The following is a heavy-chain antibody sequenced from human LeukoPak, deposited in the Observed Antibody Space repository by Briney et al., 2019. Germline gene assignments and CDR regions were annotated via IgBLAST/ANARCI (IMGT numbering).Heavy chain of an antibody. D-gene: IGHD1/OR15-1a*01. CDR2: IYYSGST. CDR3: ARVVWDNPYFDY. Sequence: SETLSLTCTVSSGSISSYYWSWIRQPPGKGLEWIGYIYYSGSTNYNPSLKSRVTISVDTSKNQFSLKLSSVTAADTAVYYCARVVWDNPYFDYWGQGTLVTVSS. CDR1: SGSISSYY. J-gene: IGHJ4*02. V-gene: IGHV4-59*01.